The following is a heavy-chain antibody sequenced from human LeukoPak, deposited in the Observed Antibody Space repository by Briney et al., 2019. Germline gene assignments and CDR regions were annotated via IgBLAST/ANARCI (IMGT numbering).Heavy chain of an antibody. CDR3: ARKGSGYFDAFDI. Sequence: GGSLRLSCAASGFTFSSYGMHWVRQAPGKGLEWVAFIRYDGSNKYYADSVKGRFTISRDNSKSTLYLQMGSLRAEDMAVYYCARKGSGYFDAFDIWGQGTMVTVSS. CDR2: IRYDGSNK. D-gene: IGHD2-15*01. CDR1: GFTFSSYG. J-gene: IGHJ3*02. V-gene: IGHV3-30*02.